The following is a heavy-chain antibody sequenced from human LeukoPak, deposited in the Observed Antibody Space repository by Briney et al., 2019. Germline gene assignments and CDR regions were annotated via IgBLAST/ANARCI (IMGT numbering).Heavy chain of an antibody. CDR3: ARVTMVRGVITPGPY. Sequence: ASVKVSCKASGYTFTSYGISWVRQAPGQGLEWMGWISAYNGNTNYAQKLQGRVTMTRNTSISTAYMELSSLRSEDTAVYYCARVTMVRGVITPGPYWGQGTLVTVSS. D-gene: IGHD3-10*01. CDR2: ISAYNGNT. J-gene: IGHJ4*02. V-gene: IGHV1-18*01. CDR1: GYTFTSYG.